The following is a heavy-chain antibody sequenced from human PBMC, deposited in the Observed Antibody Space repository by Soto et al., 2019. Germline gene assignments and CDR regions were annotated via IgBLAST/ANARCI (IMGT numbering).Heavy chain of an antibody. D-gene: IGHD3-22*01. J-gene: IGHJ3*02. Sequence: GASVKVSCKASGYTFTSYYMHWVRQAPGQGLEWMGIINPSGGSTSYAQKFQGRVTMTTDTSTSTAYMELRSLRSDDTAVYYCARDGYYDSSGPIDAFDIWGQGTMVTVSS. CDR3: ARDGYYDSSGPIDAFDI. CDR1: GYTFTSYY. V-gene: IGHV1-46*01. CDR2: INPSGGST.